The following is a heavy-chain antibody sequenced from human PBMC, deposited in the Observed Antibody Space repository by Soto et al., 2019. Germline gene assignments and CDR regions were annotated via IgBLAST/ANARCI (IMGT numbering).Heavy chain of an antibody. D-gene: IGHD6-13*01. Sequence: ASVKVSCKASGYTFTSYGISWVRQAPGQGLEWMGWISAYNGNTNYAQKLQGRVTMTTDTSTSTAYMELRSLRSDDTAVYYCATEGSSSMSYYYGMDVWGQGTTGTVSS. CDR1: GYTFTSYG. CDR3: ATEGSSSMSYYYGMDV. V-gene: IGHV1-18*04. J-gene: IGHJ6*02. CDR2: ISAYNGNT.